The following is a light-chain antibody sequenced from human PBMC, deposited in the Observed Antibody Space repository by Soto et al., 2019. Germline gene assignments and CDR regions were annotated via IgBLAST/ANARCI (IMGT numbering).Light chain of an antibody. J-gene: IGLJ2*01. V-gene: IGLV2-14*01. CDR3: SSYTSSSTLVV. Sequence: QSALTQPASVSGSPGQSITISCTGTSSDVGGYNYVSWYQQHPGKAPKLMIYDVSNRPSGVSNRFSGSKSGNTASLTISGLQAEDDADYYFSSYTSSSTLVVFGGGTQLTV. CDR1: SSDVGGYNY. CDR2: DVS.